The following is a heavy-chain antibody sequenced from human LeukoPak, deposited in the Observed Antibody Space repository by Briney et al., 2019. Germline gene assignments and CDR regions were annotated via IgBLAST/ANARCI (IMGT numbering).Heavy chain of an antibody. Sequence: GGSLRLSCAASGFTFSSYSMNWVRQAPGKGLEWVSSISSSSSYIYYADSVKGRFTISRDNAKNSLYLQMNSLRAEDTAVYYCARGSGDTDYYYDSSGYYFGYYFDYWGQGTLVTVSS. CDR1: GFTFSSYS. J-gene: IGHJ4*02. CDR2: ISSSSSYI. D-gene: IGHD3-22*01. V-gene: IGHV3-21*01. CDR3: ARGSGDTDYYYDSSGYYFGYYFDY.